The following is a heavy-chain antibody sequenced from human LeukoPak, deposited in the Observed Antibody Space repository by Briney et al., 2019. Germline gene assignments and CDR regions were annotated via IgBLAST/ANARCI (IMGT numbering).Heavy chain of an antibody. CDR1: GLTFSSYG. J-gene: IGHJ4*02. CDR2: IRYDGSNK. D-gene: IGHD3-22*01. V-gene: IGHV3-30*02. Sequence: GGSLRLSCAASGLTFSSYGMHWVRQAPGKGLEWVAFIRYDGSNKYYADSVKGRFTISRDNSKNTLYLQMNSLRAEDTAVYYCAKDQFVYYYDSSRGLVLDYWGQGTLVTVPS. CDR3: AKDQFVYYYDSSRGLVLDY.